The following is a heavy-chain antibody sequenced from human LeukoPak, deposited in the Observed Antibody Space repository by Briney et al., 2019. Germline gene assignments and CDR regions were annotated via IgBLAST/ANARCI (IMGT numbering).Heavy chain of an antibody. CDR3: ARDPRYCGSGGSCYY. J-gene: IGHJ4*02. CDR1: GFTFSSYS. V-gene: IGHV3-21*01. CDR2: ISSSSSYI. Sequence: GGSLRLSCAASGFTFSSYSMNWVRQAPGKGLEWASSISSSSSYIYYADSVKGRFTISRDNAKNSLYLQMNSLRAEDTAVYYCARDPRYCGSGGSCYYWGQGTLVTVSS. D-gene: IGHD2-15*01.